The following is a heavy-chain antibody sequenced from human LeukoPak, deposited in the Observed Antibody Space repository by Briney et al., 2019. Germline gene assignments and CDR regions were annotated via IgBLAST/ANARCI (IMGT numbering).Heavy chain of an antibody. D-gene: IGHD2-15*01. Sequence: SETLSLTCTVSGGSISGYFWSWIRQSAGKGLEWVGRIDSGRTTNYYPSLKSRATISVDKSRSQFSLTLKSLTAADTAVFYCAGSILSQRYCSGGTCYSSPEYFDLWGQGTLVTVSS. CDR1: GGSISGYF. V-gene: IGHV4-4*07. J-gene: IGHJ4*02. CDR2: IDSGRTT. CDR3: AGSILSQRYCSGGTCYSSPEYFDL.